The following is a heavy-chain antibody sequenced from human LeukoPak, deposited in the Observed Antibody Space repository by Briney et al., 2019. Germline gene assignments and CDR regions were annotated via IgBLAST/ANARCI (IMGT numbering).Heavy chain of an antibody. J-gene: IGHJ4*02. Sequence: SETLSLTCTVSGGSISSYYWSWIRQPPGKGLEWIGHIYYSGSTNYNPSLKSRVTISVDTSKNQFSLKLSSVTAADTAVYYCARTHDYVWGSYLLWGQGTLVTVSS. V-gene: IGHV4-59*01. CDR3: ARTHDYVWGSYLL. CDR2: IYYSGST. D-gene: IGHD3-16*02. CDR1: GGSISSYY.